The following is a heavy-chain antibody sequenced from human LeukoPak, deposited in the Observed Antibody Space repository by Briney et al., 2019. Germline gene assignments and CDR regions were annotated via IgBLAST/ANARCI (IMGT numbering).Heavy chain of an antibody. D-gene: IGHD3-9*01. CDR2: INQHASQK. Sequence: PGGALRLSCAASGFTFSIYWMSWVRQAPGKGLGGVANINQHASQKYYVDSVNGRDTISRDNAKNSFFLKMSSLRDDDTSVYYCAKDISGDDILTALTMGFDYWGQGTLVTVSS. CDR3: AKDISGDDILTALTMGFDY. CDR1: GFTFSIYW. J-gene: IGHJ4*02. V-gene: IGHV3-7*01.